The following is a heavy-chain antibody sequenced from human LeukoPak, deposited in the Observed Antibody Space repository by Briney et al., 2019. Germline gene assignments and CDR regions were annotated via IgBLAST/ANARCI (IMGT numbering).Heavy chain of an antibody. CDR2: IYWDDDK. Sequence: SGPTLVNPTQTLTLTCTFSGFSLSTSGVGVGWIRQPPGKAPEWLALIYWDDDKRYSPSLKSRLTITKDTSKNQVVLTMTNMDPVDTATYYCAHQIYYAGIPDAFDIWGQGTMVTVSS. D-gene: IGHD3-10*01. V-gene: IGHV2-5*02. CDR1: GFSLSTSGVG. J-gene: IGHJ3*02. CDR3: AHQIYYAGIPDAFDI.